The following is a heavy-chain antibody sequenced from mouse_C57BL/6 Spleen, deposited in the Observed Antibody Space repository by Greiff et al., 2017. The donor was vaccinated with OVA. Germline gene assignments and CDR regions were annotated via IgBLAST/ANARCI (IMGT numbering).Heavy chain of an antibody. J-gene: IGHJ2*01. V-gene: IGHV1-61*01. Sequence: VRPGSSVKLSCKASGYTFTSYWMDWVKQRPGQGLEWIGNIYPSDSETHYNQKFKDKATLTVDKSSSTAYMQLSSLTSEDSAVYYCARGGSYFDYWGQGTTLTVSS. CDR1: GYTFTSYW. CDR3: ARGGSYFDY. CDR2: IYPSDSET.